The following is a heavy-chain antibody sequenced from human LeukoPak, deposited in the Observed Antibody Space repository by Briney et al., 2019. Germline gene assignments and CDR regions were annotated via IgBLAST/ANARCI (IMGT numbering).Heavy chain of an antibody. CDR2: IYSSGST. J-gene: IGHJ6*02. D-gene: IGHD4-17*01. Sequence: NPSETLSLICSVSGASIRTYYWNWIRQPAGKGLEWIGRIYSSGSTNYNPSLKSRVTMSVDTSKNQFSLQLNSVTAADTAVYYCARGGRGSGDYYYYYYGMDVWGQGTTVTVS. V-gene: IGHV4-4*07. CDR3: ARGGRGSGDYYYYYYGMDV. CDR1: GASIRTYY.